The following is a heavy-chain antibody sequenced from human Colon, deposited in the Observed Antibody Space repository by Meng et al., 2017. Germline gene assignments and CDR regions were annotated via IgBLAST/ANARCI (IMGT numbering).Heavy chain of an antibody. CDR1: GFTVSSNY. CDR3: ATGQWRPFDY. J-gene: IGHJ4*02. CDR2: TYSGGNT. V-gene: IGHV3-53*01. D-gene: IGHD6-19*01. Sequence: EVQLGGAGGGLIQSGGSLRLSCAASGFTVSSNYMWWVRQAPGKGLEWVSITYSGGNTNYADSVRGRFTISRDNSKNALYLQMNRLRTEDTAVYYCATGQWRPFDYWGQGTLVTVSS.